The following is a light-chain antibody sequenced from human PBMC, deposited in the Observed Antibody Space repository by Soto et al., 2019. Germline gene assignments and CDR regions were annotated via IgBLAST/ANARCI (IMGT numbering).Light chain of an antibody. V-gene: IGKV3-15*01. Sequence: EIVMTQSPATLSVSPGERATLSCRASHRVSSYLAWYQQKPGQAPRLLIYAPSTRATGIPARFSGSGYGTEFNLTISSLQSEDFAVYYCQQYNNWPLPFCGGTKVEIK. CDR1: HRVSSY. CDR3: QQYNNWPLP. J-gene: IGKJ4*01. CDR2: APS.